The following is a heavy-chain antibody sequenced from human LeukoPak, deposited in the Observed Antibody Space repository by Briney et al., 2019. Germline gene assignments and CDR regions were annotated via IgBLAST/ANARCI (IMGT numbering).Heavy chain of an antibody. V-gene: IGHV3-73*01. CDR1: GFTFSSYA. J-gene: IGHJ4*02. CDR2: IRSKANSYAT. D-gene: IGHD3-10*01. Sequence: GGSLRLSCAASGFTFSSYAMSWVRQASGKGLEWVGRIRSKANSYATAYAASVKGRFTISRDDSKNTAYLQMNSLKTEDTAVYYCTGDLGGVDFDYWGQGTLVTVSS. CDR3: TGDLGGVDFDY.